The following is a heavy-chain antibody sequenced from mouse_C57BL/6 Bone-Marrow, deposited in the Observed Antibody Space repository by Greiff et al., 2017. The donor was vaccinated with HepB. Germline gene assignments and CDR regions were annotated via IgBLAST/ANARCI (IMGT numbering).Heavy chain of an antibody. D-gene: IGHD2-2*01. Sequence: EVQVVESGPVLVKPGASVKMSCKASGYTFTDYYMNWVKQSHGKSLEWIGVINPYNGGTSYNQKFKGKATLTVDKSSSTAYMELNSLTSEDSAVYYCAFYGYDGFDYWGQGTTLTVSS. CDR3: AFYGYDGFDY. V-gene: IGHV1-19*01. CDR2: INPYNGGT. CDR1: GYTFTDYY. J-gene: IGHJ2*01.